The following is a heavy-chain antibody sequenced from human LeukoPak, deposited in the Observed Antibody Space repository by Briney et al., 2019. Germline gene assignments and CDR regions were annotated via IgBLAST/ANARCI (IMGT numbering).Heavy chain of an antibody. Sequence: GGSLRLSCAASGFTFSSYEMNWVRQAPGKGLEWVSYISSSGSTIYYADSVKGRFTISRDNAKNSPYLQMNSLRAEDTAVYYCARDLGDGYNFGFDYWGQGTLVTVSS. D-gene: IGHD5-24*01. CDR3: ARDLGDGYNFGFDY. CDR2: ISSSGSTI. CDR1: GFTFSSYE. J-gene: IGHJ4*02. V-gene: IGHV3-48*03.